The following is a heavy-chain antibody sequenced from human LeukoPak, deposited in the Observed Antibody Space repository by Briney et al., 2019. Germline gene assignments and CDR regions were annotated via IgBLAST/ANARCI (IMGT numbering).Heavy chain of an antibody. CDR1: GGSISSYY. J-gene: IGHJ5*02. Sequence: PSETLSLTCTVSGGSISSYYWSWIRQPPGKGLEWIGYIYYSGSTNYNPSLKSRVTISVDTSKNQFSLKLSSVTAADTAVYYCARLWAPYNWFDPWGQGTLVTVSS. CDR2: IYYSGST. CDR3: ARLWAPYNWFDP. D-gene: IGHD3-10*01. V-gene: IGHV4-59*08.